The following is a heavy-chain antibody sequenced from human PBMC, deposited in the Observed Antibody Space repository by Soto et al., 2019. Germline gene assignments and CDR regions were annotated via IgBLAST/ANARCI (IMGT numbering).Heavy chain of an antibody. J-gene: IGHJ6*02. D-gene: IGHD3-22*01. CDR3: ARGYDSSGYYYSRAGLEYYYGMDV. CDR2: IWYDGSNK. Sequence: GGSLRLSCAASGFTFSSYGMHWVRQAPGKGLEWVAVIWYDGSNKYYADSVKGRFTISRDNSKNTLYLQMNSLRAEDTAVYYCARGYDSSGYYYSRAGLEYYYGMDVWGQGTTVTV. V-gene: IGHV3-33*01. CDR1: GFTFSSYG.